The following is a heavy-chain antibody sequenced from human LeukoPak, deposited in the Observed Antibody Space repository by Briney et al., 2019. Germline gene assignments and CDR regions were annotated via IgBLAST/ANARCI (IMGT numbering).Heavy chain of an antibody. V-gene: IGHV3-21*01. CDR1: GFTFSSYA. CDR3: ARPYDTRGYFPDY. J-gene: IGHJ4*02. CDR2: ISRGSDHI. Sequence: GGSLRLSCAASGFTFSSYAMNWVRQAPGKGLEWVSSISRGSDHIFYADSMKGRFTISRDNAMNSLYLQMNSLGAEDTAVYYCARPYDTRGYFPDYWGQGTLVTVSS. D-gene: IGHD3-22*01.